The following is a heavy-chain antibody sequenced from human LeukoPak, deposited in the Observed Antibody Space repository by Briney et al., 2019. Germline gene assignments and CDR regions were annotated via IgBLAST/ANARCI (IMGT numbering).Heavy chain of an antibody. CDR2: ISYDGSNK. Sequence: GGSLRLSCAASGFTFSSYGMHWVRQAPGKGLEWVAVISYDGSNKYYADSVKGRFTISRDNSKNTLYLQMNSLRAEDRAVYYCAKGVTGYDYFDYWGQGTLVTVSS. V-gene: IGHV3-30*18. J-gene: IGHJ4*02. CDR3: AKGVTGYDYFDY. D-gene: IGHD5-12*01. CDR1: GFTFSSYG.